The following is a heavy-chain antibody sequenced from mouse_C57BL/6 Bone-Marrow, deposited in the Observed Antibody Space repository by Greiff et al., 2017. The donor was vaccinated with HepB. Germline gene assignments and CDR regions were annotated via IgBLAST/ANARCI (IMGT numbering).Heavy chain of an antibody. J-gene: IGHJ1*03. CDR1: GYTFTSYW. D-gene: IGHD1-1*01. Sequence: VQLQQPGAELVKPGASVKMSCKASGYTFTSYWITWVKQRPGPGLEWIGDIYPGSGSTNYNEKFKSKATLTVDTSSSTAYMQLSSLTSEDSAVYYCARTTTVVVHWYFDVWGTGTTVTVSS. CDR3: ARTTTVVVHWYFDV. CDR2: IYPGSGST. V-gene: IGHV1-55*01.